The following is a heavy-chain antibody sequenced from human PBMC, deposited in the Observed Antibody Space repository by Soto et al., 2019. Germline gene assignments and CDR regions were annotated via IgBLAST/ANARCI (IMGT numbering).Heavy chain of an antibody. CDR1: GFTFSSYG. V-gene: IGHV3-30*18. Sequence: QVQLVESGGGVVQPGRSLRLSCAASGFTFSSYGMHWVRQAPGKGLEWVAVISYDGSNKYYADSAKGRFTISRDNSKNTLYLQMNSLRAEDTAVYYCAKDFYDFWSGYYTAPGMDVWGQGTTVTVS. CDR3: AKDFYDFWSGYYTAPGMDV. D-gene: IGHD3-3*01. CDR2: ISYDGSNK. J-gene: IGHJ6*02.